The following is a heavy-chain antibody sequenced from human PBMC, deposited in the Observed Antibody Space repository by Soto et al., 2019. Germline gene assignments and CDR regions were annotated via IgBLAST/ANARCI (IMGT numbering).Heavy chain of an antibody. CDR3: ARGLRRPFIVLMAVNWFDP. D-gene: IGHD2-8*01. V-gene: IGHV4-34*01. CDR2: INHSGST. CDR1: GGSFSGYY. J-gene: IGHJ5*02. Sequence: SETLSLTCAVYGGSFSGYYWSWIRQPPGKGLEWIGEINHSGSTNYNPSLKSRVTISVDTSKNQFSLKLSSVTAADTAVYYCARGLRRPFIVLMAVNWFDPWGQGTLVTVSS.